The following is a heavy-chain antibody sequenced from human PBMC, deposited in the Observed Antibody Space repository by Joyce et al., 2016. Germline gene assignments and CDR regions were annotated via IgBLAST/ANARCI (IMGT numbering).Heavy chain of an antibody. CDR1: GGSISSDGYY. Sequence: QVQLQESGPGLVKPSQTLSLICTVSGGSISSDGYYWSWIWQPAGKGPEWIGRVFSSGGTNSSPSLETRVTITADTSKNQFSLKLSSVTAAGTAVYFCARGLFGGKFDYWGQGTLVAVSS. CDR3: ARGLFGGKFDY. V-gene: IGHV4-61*02. D-gene: IGHD3-16*01. J-gene: IGHJ4*02. CDR2: VFSSGGT.